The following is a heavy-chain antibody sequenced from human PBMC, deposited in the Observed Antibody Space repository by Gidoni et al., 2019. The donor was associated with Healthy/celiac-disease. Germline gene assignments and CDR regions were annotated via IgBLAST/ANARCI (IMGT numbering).Heavy chain of an antibody. J-gene: IGHJ3*02. CDR1: GGTFSSYA. V-gene: IGHV1-69*01. CDR2: IIPIFGTA. CDR3: ARVGVYYYGSGSGAAFDI. D-gene: IGHD3-10*01. Sequence: QVQLVQSGAEVKKPGSSVKVSCKASGGTFSSYAISWVRQAPGQGLEWMGGIIPIFGTANYAQKFQGRVTITADESTSTAYMELSSLRSEDTAVYYCARVGVYYYGSGSGAAFDIWGQGTMVTVSS.